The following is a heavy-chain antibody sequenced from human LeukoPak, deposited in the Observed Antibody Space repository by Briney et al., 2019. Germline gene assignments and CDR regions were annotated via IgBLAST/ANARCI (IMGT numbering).Heavy chain of an antibody. D-gene: IGHD2-21*01. CDR2: MFYSGTT. CDR3: ARDVWLGRQRAFDI. V-gene: IGHV4-61*01. CDR1: GGSVSSGNYY. J-gene: IGHJ3*02. Sequence: SETLSLTCTVSGGSVSSGNYYWSWIRQPPGKGLEWIGNMFYSGTTKYNPSLRSRVTISVDRSKNQVSLKLRSVTAADTAVYYCARDVWLGRQRAFDIWGHGTMVIVSS.